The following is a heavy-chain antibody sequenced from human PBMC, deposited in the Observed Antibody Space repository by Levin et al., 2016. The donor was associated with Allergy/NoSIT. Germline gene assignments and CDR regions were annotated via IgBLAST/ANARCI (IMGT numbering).Heavy chain of an antibody. Sequence: WVRQAPGQGLEWMGWINPNSGGTNYIQKFQGRVTMTRDTSINTAYMELSGLRSDDTAVYYCARGRDIVTAIKWGDGWGQGTLVTVSS. J-gene: IGHJ4*02. V-gene: IGHV1-2*02. D-gene: IGHD5-12*01. CDR2: INPNSGGT. CDR3: ARGRDIVTAIKWGDG.